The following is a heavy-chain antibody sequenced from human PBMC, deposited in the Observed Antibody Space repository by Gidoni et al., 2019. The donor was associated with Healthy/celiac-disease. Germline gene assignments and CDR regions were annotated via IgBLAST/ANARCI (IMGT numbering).Heavy chain of an antibody. CDR2: IWYDGSNK. CDR1: GFPVSSNG. D-gene: IGHD3-10*01. Sequence: GQLVESGGCVVLPGTALRPSSAASGFPVSSNGMHWVRQAPGTGLACVAVIWYDGSNKYYADSVKGRFTISREKSKNTLYLQMNSLRAEDTAVYYCARCIPMFRGAWDAFDIWGQGTMVTVSS. V-gene: IGHV3-33*01. J-gene: IGHJ3*02. CDR3: ARCIPMFRGAWDAFDI.